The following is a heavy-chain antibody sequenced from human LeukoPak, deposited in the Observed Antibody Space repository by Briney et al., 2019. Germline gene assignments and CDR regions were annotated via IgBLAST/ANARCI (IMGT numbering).Heavy chain of an antibody. CDR1: GGSISSSSYY. J-gene: IGHJ4*02. Sequence: TSETLSLTCTVSGGSISSSSYYWGWIRQPPGKGLEWIGSIYYSGSTYYNPSLKSRVTISVDTSKNQFSLKLSSVTAADTAVYYCAREGWELRYFDYWGQGTLVTVSS. CDR3: AREGWELRYFDY. V-gene: IGHV4-39*07. D-gene: IGHD1-26*01. CDR2: IYYSGST.